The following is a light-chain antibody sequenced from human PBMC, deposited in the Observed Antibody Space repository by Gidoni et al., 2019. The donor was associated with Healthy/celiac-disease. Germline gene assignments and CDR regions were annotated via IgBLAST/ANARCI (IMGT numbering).Light chain of an antibody. J-gene: IGLJ1*01. Sequence: QSALTPPASVSGSPGQSITISCTGTSSDVGGYNYVSWYQQHPGKAHKLMIYDVSNRPSGVSNRFSGSKSGNTASLTISGLQAEDEADYYCSSYTSSSTLGVYVFGTGTKVTVL. V-gene: IGLV2-14*01. CDR2: DVS. CDR3: SSYTSSSTLGVYV. CDR1: SSDVGGYNY.